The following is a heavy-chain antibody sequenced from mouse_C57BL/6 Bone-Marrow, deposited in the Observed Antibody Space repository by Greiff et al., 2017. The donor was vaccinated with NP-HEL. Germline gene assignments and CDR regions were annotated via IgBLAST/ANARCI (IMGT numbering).Heavy chain of an antibody. Sequence: QVQLQQPGTELVKPGASVKLSCKASGYTFTSYWMHWVKQRPGQGLEWIGNINPSNGGTNYNEKFKSKATLTVDKSSSTAYMQLSSLTSEDSAVYYCARGRCITTVDWYFDVWGTGTTVTVSS. J-gene: IGHJ1*03. V-gene: IGHV1-53*01. CDR1: GYTFTSYW. CDR2: INPSNGGT. CDR3: ARGRCITTVDWYFDV. D-gene: IGHD1-1*01.